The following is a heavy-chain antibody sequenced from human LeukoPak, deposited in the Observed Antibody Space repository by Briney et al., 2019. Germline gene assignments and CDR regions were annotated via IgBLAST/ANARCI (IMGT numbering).Heavy chain of an antibody. CDR3: ARTMTFNYDSTGVRAFDI. D-gene: IGHD3-22*01. V-gene: IGHV1-2*02. CDR1: GYTLTGYY. CDR2: MNPNGAGT. J-gene: IGHJ3*02. Sequence: ASVKVSRKASGYTLTGYYMHWVRQAAGQGLKYMRWMNPNGAGTRYAQRFEGRVTMTTDTSMSTSYMELSSLRSEDTAVYYCARTMTFNYDSTGVRAFDIWGRGTTVTVSS.